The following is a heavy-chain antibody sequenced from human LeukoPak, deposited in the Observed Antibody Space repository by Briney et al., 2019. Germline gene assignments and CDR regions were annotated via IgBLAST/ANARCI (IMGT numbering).Heavy chain of an antibody. D-gene: IGHD6-13*01. Sequence: GGSLRLFCAASGFTFSSYSVNWVRQAPGKGLEWVSSISSSSSYIYYADSVKGRFTISRDNAKNSLYLQMNSLRAEDTAVYYCARAKQLDWFDPWGQGTLVTVSS. CDR2: ISSSSSYI. CDR1: GFTFSSYS. CDR3: ARAKQLDWFDP. V-gene: IGHV3-21*01. J-gene: IGHJ5*02.